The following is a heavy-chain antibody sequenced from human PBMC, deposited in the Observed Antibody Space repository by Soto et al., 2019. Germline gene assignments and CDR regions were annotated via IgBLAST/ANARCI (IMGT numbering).Heavy chain of an antibody. D-gene: IGHD5-18*01. CDR3: ASVDTAMVTYYYGMDV. Sequence: GESLKISCKGSEYSFTSYWISWVRQMPGKGLEWMGRIDPSDSYTNYSPSFQGHVTISADKSISTAYLQWSSLKASDTAMYYCASVDTAMVTYYYGMDVWGQGTTVTVSS. CDR1: EYSFTSYW. V-gene: IGHV5-10-1*01. CDR2: IDPSDSYT. J-gene: IGHJ6*02.